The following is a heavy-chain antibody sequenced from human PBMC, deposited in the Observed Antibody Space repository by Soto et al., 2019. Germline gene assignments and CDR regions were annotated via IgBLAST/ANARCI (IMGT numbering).Heavy chain of an antibody. J-gene: IGHJ4*02. V-gene: IGHV3-30*18. CDR3: AKDTTTGTFDY. Sequence: TGGAPRLSCAAPGFTLRSHCLPWVRQAPGKGLEWVAVISYDGSNKYYADSVKGRFTISRDNSKNTLYLQMNSLRAEDTAVYYCAKDTTTGTFDYWGQGTLVTVSS. CDR2: ISYDGSNK. CDR1: GFTLRSHC. D-gene: IGHD1-1*01.